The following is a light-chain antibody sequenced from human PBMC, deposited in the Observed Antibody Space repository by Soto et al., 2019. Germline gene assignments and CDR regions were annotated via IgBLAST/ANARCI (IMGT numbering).Light chain of an antibody. CDR3: CSSTAISTLL. CDR1: TSDIGTYSY. Sequence: QSALTQPASVSGSPGQSITISCTGTTSDIGTYSYVSWYQQHAGKAPKLIIYEVSHRPSGVSNRFSGSKSGSTASLTISGLQAEDGAHYCCSSTAISTLLFRNGTKVTGL. V-gene: IGLV2-14*01. J-gene: IGLJ1*01. CDR2: EVS.